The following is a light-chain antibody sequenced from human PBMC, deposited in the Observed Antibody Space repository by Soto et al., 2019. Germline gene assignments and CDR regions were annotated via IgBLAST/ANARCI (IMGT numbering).Light chain of an antibody. V-gene: IGKV1-33*01. CDR1: QDIRYF. J-gene: IGKJ2*01. CDR3: QQYDNLPYT. Sequence: DIQMTQSPSSLSASVGDRVTLTCQASQDIRYFLNWYQQKPGKAPKLLIYDASNLEIGVPSRFSGSGSGTDFTFTISSLQPEDIATYYCQQYDNLPYTFGQGTKLEIK. CDR2: DAS.